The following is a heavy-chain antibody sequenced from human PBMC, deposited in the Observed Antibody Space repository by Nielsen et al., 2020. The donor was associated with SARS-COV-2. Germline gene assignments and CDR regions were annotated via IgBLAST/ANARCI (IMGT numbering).Heavy chain of an antibody. Sequence: GESLKISCAASGFTFSSYEMNWVRQAPGKGLEWVAYITSSGSTIYYADSVKGRFTISRDNAKNLLYLQMNSLRAEDTAVYFCARDIGYRSYYYYYGMDVWGQGTTVTVSS. CDR2: ITSSGSTI. CDR1: GFTFSSYE. D-gene: IGHD6-13*01. CDR3: ARDIGYRSYYYYYGMDV. V-gene: IGHV3-48*03. J-gene: IGHJ6*02.